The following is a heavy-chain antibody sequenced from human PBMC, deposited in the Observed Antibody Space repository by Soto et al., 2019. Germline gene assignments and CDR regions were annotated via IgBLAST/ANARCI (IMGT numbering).Heavy chain of an antibody. D-gene: IGHD1-26*01. Sequence: GASVKVSCKVSGYTLTELSMHWVRQAPGKGLEWMGGFDPEDGETIYAQKFQGRVTMTEGTSTDTAYMELSSLRSEDTAVYYCATGFTLVGASDAFDIWGQGTMVTVSS. CDR3: ATGFTLVGASDAFDI. V-gene: IGHV1-24*01. CDR1: GYTLTELS. CDR2: FDPEDGET. J-gene: IGHJ3*02.